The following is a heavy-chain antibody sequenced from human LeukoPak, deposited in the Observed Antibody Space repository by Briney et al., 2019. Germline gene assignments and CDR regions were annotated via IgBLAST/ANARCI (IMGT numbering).Heavy chain of an antibody. CDR3: ARDFFRVGATSAY. CDR2: ISSSSSYI. Sequence: PGGSLRLSCAASGFTFSSYSMNWVRQAPGKGLEWVSSISSSSSYIYYADSVKGRFTIARDNAKNSLYLQMTSLRPEDTAVYYCARDFFRVGATSAYWGQGTLVTVPS. J-gene: IGHJ4*02. D-gene: IGHD1-26*01. V-gene: IGHV3-21*01. CDR1: GFTFSSYS.